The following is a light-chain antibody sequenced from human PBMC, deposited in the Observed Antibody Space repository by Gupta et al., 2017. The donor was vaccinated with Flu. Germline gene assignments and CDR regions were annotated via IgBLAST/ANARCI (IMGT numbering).Light chain of an antibody. Sequence: DIQMTQSPSSLSASVGDRVTIICRASQDIRNDLGWYQQKPGKAPKRFIYLTSDLQSGVPLRFAGSGSGTEFTLTISSLDPEDFATYYCLQNNSYPPPFGGGTKVEIK. CDR3: LQNNSYPPP. CDR1: QDIRND. J-gene: IGKJ4*01. CDR2: LTS. V-gene: IGKV1-17*01.